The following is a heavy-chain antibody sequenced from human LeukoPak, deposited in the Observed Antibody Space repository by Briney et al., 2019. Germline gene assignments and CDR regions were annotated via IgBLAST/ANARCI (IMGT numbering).Heavy chain of an antibody. J-gene: IGHJ4*02. CDR1: GFTFSSYA. CDR3: ATSDTIFGVVIESPSDY. V-gene: IGHV3-30*01. Sequence: PGGSLRLSCAASGFTFSSYAMHRVRQAPGKGLEWVAVISYDGSNKYYADSVKGRFTISRDNSKNTLYLQMNSLRAEDTAVYYCATSDTIFGVVIESPSDYWGQGTLVTVSS. CDR2: ISYDGSNK. D-gene: IGHD3-3*01.